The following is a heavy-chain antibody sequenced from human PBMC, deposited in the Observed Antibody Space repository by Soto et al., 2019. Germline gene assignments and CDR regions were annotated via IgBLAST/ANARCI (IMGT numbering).Heavy chain of an antibody. J-gene: IGHJ4*02. Sequence: QVQLVQSGAEVKKPGASVKVSCKASGYTFTSYGVSWVRQAPGQGLEWMVWISPYNGNTYYVQKFQGRVTMTTDTSTSTAYMELRSLRSDDTAVYYCAIDLHYYDSSGSGYWGQGTLVTVSS. CDR1: GYTFTSYG. CDR3: AIDLHYYDSSGSGY. CDR2: ISPYNGNT. D-gene: IGHD3-22*01. V-gene: IGHV1-18*01.